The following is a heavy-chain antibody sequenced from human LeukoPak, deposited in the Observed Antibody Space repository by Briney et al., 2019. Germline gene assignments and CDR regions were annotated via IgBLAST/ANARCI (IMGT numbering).Heavy chain of an antibody. V-gene: IGHV4-59*11. J-gene: IGHJ5*02. D-gene: IGHD2-2*02. CDR3: ARDGYCSSTSCYTGFDP. Sequence: SETLSLTCTVSGVSISSHYWSWIRQPPGKGLDWIGYIYYSGSTNYNPSLKSRVTISVDTSKNQFSLKLSSVTAADTAVYYCARDGYCSSTSCYTGFDPWGQGTLVTVSS. CDR2: IYYSGST. CDR1: GVSISSHY.